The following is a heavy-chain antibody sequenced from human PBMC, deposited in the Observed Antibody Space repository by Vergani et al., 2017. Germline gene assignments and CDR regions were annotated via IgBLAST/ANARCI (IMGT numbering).Heavy chain of an antibody. CDR2: FDHDHGEV. CDR1: GYSLTELS. V-gene: IGHV1-24*01. D-gene: IGHD3-22*01. CDR3: AIVTDYYDISGYYLDY. J-gene: IGHJ4*02. Sequence: QVQFVQSGSEVRKPGASVKVSCQVSGYSLTELSIHWVRQAPGKGREWMGGFDHDHGEVTFSHHIQGRVTMTEDRSTDTAYMDLSSLRPEDTALYYCAIVTDYYDISGYYLDYWGQGTLVTVSS.